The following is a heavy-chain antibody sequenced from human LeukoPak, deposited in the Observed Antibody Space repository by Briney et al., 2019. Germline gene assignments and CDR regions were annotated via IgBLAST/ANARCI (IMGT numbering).Heavy chain of an antibody. D-gene: IGHD5-24*01. CDR3: ARGEMATIALDY. Sequence: ASVKVSCKASGGTFSSYAISWVRQAPGQGLEWMGWINPNSGGTNYAQKFQGRVTMTRDTSISTAYMELSRLRSDDTAVYYCARGEMATIALDYWGQGTLVTVSS. V-gene: IGHV1-2*02. CDR2: INPNSGGT. CDR1: GGTFSSYA. J-gene: IGHJ4*02.